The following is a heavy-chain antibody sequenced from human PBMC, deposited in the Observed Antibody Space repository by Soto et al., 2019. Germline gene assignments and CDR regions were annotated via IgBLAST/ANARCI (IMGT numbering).Heavy chain of an antibody. V-gene: IGHV1-18*01. CDR3: ARGCIAVTTHLCY. J-gene: IGHJ4*02. CDR1: GYTFNTYG. Sequence: GASAKVSCKASGYTFNTYGITWVRQAPGQGLEWMGWINPYNGNTKFAQKLQDRVTMTTATSTSTAYMELASLRSDDTAVYYCARGCIAVTTHLCYWGQGTLVTVSS. CDR2: INPYNGNT. D-gene: IGHD4-17*01.